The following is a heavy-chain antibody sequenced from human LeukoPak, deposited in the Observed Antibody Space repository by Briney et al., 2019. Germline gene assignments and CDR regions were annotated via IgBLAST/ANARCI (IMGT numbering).Heavy chain of an antibody. CDR3: ASITQGTLDY. D-gene: IGHD1-14*01. J-gene: IGHJ4*02. CDR2: INHSGST. Sequence: TSETLSLTCTVSGGPISSYYWSWIRQPPGKGLEWIGEINHSGSTNYHPSLKSRVTISVDTSKNQFSLKLSSVTAADTAVYYCASITQGTLDYWGQGTLVTVSS. V-gene: IGHV4-34*01. CDR1: GGPISSYY.